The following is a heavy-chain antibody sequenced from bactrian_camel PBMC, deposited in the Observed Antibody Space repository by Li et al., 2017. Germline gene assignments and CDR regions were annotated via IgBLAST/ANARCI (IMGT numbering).Heavy chain of an antibody. CDR1: GNTYSRYC. CDR2: ILTGGSST. V-gene: IGHV3S1*01. Sequence: HVQLVESGGGLVQPGGSLTLSCAASGNTYSRYCMGWFRQAPGKEREGVATILTGGSSTYYADSVKGRFTISRDNAKNTLYLQLNGLETEDTAVYYCVKVHRMGWTPIVSSFGYWGQGTQVTVS. D-gene: IGHD3*01. J-gene: IGHJ6*01. CDR3: VKVHRMGWTPIVSSFGY.